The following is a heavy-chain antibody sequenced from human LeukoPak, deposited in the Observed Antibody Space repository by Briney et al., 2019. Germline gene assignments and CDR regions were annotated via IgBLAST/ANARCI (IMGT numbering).Heavy chain of an antibody. CDR1: GGTFTSYA. CDR3: ARGKPYSSGWYGDY. Sequence: ASVKLSFKASGGTFTSYAISWVRQAPGQGLEWMGWISAYNGNTNYAQKLQGRVTMTTDTSTSTAYMELRSLRSDDTAVYYCARGKPYSSGWYGDYWGQGTLVTVSS. J-gene: IGHJ4*02. CDR2: ISAYNGNT. D-gene: IGHD6-19*01. V-gene: IGHV1-18*01.